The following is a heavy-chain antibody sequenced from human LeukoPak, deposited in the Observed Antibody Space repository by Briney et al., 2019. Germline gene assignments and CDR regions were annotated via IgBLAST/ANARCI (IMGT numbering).Heavy chain of an antibody. CDR2: IYYSGST. CDR1: GGSISSYY. Sequence: SETLSLTCTVSGGSISSYYWSWIRQPPGKGLEWIGSIYYSGSTYYNPSLKSRVTISVDTSKNQFSLKLSSVTAADTAVYYCARGRWLVDYWGQGTLVTVSS. D-gene: IGHD6-19*01. V-gene: IGHV4-59*01. CDR3: ARGRWLVDY. J-gene: IGHJ4*02.